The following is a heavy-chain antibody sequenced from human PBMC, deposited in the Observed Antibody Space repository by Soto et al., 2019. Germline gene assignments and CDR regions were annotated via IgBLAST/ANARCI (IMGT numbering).Heavy chain of an antibody. CDR1: GYTFITYF. CDR3: ARSYISSSYWFDP. V-gene: IGHV1-46*03. D-gene: IGHD6-6*01. J-gene: IGHJ5*02. CDR2: INPSRGTT. Sequence: AASGKVSCKASGYTFITYFMHWVRQAPGQGLEWMGVINPSRGTTTYAQKFQDRVTMTRDTSASTVYMELSSLRSEDTAMYYCARSYISSSYWFDPWGQGTLVTVSS.